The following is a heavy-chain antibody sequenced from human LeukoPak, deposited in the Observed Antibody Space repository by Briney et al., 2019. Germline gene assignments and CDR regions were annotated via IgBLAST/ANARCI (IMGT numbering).Heavy chain of an antibody. Sequence: GASVKVSCKAAGYTFTSYDINWVRQATGQGLEWMGWMNPNSGNTGYAQKFQGRVTMTRNTSISTAYMELSSLRSEDTAVYYCAMPPRSYSSGIDYYYYGMDVWGQGTTVTVSS. CDR1: GYTFTSYD. V-gene: IGHV1-8*01. D-gene: IGHD6-19*01. J-gene: IGHJ6*02. CDR3: AMPPRSYSSGIDYYYYGMDV. CDR2: MNPNSGNT.